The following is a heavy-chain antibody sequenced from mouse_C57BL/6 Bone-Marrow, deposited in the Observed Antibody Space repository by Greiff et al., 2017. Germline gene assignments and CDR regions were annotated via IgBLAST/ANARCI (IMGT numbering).Heavy chain of an antibody. CDR3: ARSYDSAMDY. CDR1: GYSFTSYY. D-gene: IGHD2-3*01. Sequence: VQLQQSGPELVKPGASVKISCKASGYSFTSYYIHWVKQRPGQGLEWIGWIYPGSGNTKYNEKFKGKATLTADTSSSTAYMQLSSLTSEDSAVYYCARSYDSAMDYWGQGTSVTVSS. V-gene: IGHV1-66*01. J-gene: IGHJ4*01. CDR2: IYPGSGNT.